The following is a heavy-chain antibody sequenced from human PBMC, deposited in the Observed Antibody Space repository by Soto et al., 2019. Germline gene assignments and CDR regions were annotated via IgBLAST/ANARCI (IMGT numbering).Heavy chain of an antibody. CDR1: GYSFAGYW. V-gene: IGHV5-10-1*01. J-gene: IGHJ4*02. Sequence: GESRKISCKGPGYSFAGYWITCAGQRRGKGLEWMGLIDPRDSHTYYSPSFPGHVTISATQTITTVFLQWSSLRASDTPMYYCARHICASDTGPNFQYYFDSWGQGTPVTVSS. CDR3: ARHICASDTGPNFQYYFDS. CDR2: IDPRDSHT. D-gene: IGHD5-18*01.